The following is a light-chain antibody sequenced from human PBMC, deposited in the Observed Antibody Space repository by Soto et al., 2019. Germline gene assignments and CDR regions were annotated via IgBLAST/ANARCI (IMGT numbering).Light chain of an antibody. CDR3: SSYTSSSTNG. CDR2: EVS. CDR1: SSDVGGYNY. J-gene: IGLJ1*01. Sequence: QSALTQPASVSGSPGQSITISCTGTSSDVGGYNYVSWYQQHPGTAPKLMIYEVSNRPSGDSIRFSGCKSSNTASLTISGIQAEDEADYYCSSYTSSSTNGFAPGTKVTVL. V-gene: IGLV2-14*01.